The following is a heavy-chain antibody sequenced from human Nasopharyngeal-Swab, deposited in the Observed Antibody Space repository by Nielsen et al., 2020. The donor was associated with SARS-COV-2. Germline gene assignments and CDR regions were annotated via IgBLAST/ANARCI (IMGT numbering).Heavy chain of an antibody. CDR1: GGSISSGDYY. D-gene: IGHD3-22*01. CDR2: IYYSGST. Sequence: SETLSLTCTVSGGSISSGDYYWSWIRQPPGKGLEWIGYIYYSGSTYYNPSLKSRVTISVDTSKNQFSLKLSSVTAADTAVYYCARVYYYDSSGYSEDYFDYWGQGTLVTVSS. J-gene: IGHJ4*02. CDR3: ARVYYYDSSGYSEDYFDY. V-gene: IGHV4-30-4*01.